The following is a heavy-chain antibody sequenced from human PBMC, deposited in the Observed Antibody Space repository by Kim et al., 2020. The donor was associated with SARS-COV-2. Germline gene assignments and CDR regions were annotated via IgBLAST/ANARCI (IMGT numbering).Heavy chain of an antibody. V-gene: IGHV3-23*01. Sequence: GRGRFTISRDKSKNTLYLQMNSLRAEDTAVYYCAKKFHYGSGSYLYYFDYWGQGTLVTVSS. D-gene: IGHD3-10*01. J-gene: IGHJ4*02. CDR3: AKKFHYGSGSYLYYFDY.